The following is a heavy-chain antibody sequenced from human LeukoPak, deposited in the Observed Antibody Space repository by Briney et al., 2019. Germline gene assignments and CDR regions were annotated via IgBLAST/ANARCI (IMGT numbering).Heavy chain of an antibody. J-gene: IGHJ4*02. Sequence: PGGSLRLSCAASGFTFSDYYMSWIRQAPGKGLEWVSYISSSSSYTNYADSVKGRFTISRDNAKNSLYLQMNSLRAEDTAVYYCARDTFGGVIAEYYFDYWGQGTLVTVSP. CDR1: GFTFSDYY. V-gene: IGHV3-11*06. CDR3: ARDTFGGVIAEYYFDY. D-gene: IGHD3-16*02. CDR2: ISSSSSYT.